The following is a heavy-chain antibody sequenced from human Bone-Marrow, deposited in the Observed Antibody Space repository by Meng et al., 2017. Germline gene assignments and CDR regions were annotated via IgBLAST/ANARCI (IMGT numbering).Heavy chain of an antibody. D-gene: IGHD2-2*01. CDR1: RFTFSSYS. Sequence: GGSLRLSCAASRFTFSSYSMNWVRQAPGKGLEWVSSISSMSSYINYADSVKGGYTISRNNTKNPLYLKMNSMREEDTAVYYCAGVVVVPAAMVQYYYGMDVWGQGTTVTVSS. V-gene: IGHV3-21*01. CDR2: ISSMSSYI. J-gene: IGHJ6*02. CDR3: AGVVVVPAAMVQYYYGMDV.